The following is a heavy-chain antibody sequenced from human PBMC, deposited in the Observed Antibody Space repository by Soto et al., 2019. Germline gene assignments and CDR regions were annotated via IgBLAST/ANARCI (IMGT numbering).Heavy chain of an antibody. D-gene: IGHD6-19*01. V-gene: IGHV4-34*01. CDR3: ARRVAVAANYYYYYGMDV. CDR2: IYYSGST. Sequence: SETLSLTCAVYGGSFSGYYWTWIRQPPGTGLEWIGEIYYSGSTNYNPSLKSRVTISVDTSKNQFSLKLSSVTAADTAVYYCARRVAVAANYYYYYGMDVWGQGTTVTVSS. CDR1: GGSFSGYY. J-gene: IGHJ6*02.